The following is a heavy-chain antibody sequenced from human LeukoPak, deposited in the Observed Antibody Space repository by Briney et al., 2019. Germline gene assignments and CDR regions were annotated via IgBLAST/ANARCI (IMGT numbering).Heavy chain of an antibody. Sequence: PGGSLRLSCAASGFTFSSYWMSWVRQAPGKGLEWVANIKQDGSEKYYVDSVKGRFTISRDNAKNSLYLQMNSLRAEDTAVHYCASGQLWFRFDYWGQGTLVTVSS. V-gene: IGHV3-7*01. CDR3: ASGQLWFRFDY. J-gene: IGHJ4*02. CDR2: IKQDGSEK. CDR1: GFTFSSYW. D-gene: IGHD5-18*01.